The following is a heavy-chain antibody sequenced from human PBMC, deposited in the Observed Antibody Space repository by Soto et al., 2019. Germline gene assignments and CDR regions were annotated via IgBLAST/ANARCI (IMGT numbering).Heavy chain of an antibody. J-gene: IGHJ6*03. D-gene: IGHD3-10*01. Sequence: PGGSLRLSCAASGFTFSSYWMSWVRQAPGKGLEWVANIKQDGSEKYYVDSVKGRFTISRDNAKNSLYLQMNSLRAEDTAVYYCARDFYLGSGSSFYYYYYMDVWGKGTTVTVSS. CDR3: ARDFYLGSGSSFYYYYYMDV. CDR2: IKQDGSEK. V-gene: IGHV3-7*01. CDR1: GFTFSSYW.